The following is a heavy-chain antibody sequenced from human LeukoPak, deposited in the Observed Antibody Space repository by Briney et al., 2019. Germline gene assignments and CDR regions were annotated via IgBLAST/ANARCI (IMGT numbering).Heavy chain of an antibody. CDR3: AREGYSSGSAPAFDI. V-gene: IGHV3-30-3*01. Sequence: GGSLRLSCAASGFSFSTSIMHWVRQAPGKGLEWVSLITSDGSHKHYADSVKGRSTFSGDNSKNILHLEMNSLTTEDTAMYYCAREGYSSGSAPAFDIWGQGTMVTVSS. CDR1: GFSFSTSI. CDR2: ITSDGSHK. D-gene: IGHD6-19*01. J-gene: IGHJ3*02.